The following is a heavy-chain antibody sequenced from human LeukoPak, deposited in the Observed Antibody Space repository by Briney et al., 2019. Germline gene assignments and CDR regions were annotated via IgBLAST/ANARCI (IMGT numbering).Heavy chain of an antibody. J-gene: IGHJ6*03. D-gene: IGHD1-20*01. CDR3: ARRRGDNWNYYNYMDV. V-gene: IGHV5-51*01. Sequence: GESLKISCKGSGYSFTSYWIGWVRQMPGKGLEWMGIIYPGDSDTRYSPSFQDQVTISADKSISTAYLQWSSLKASDTAMYYCARRRGDNWNYYNYMDVWGKGTTVTVSS. CDR2: IYPGDSDT. CDR1: GYSFTSYW.